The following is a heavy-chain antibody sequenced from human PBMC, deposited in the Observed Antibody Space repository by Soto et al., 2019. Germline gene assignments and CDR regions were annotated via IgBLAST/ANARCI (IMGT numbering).Heavy chain of an antibody. V-gene: IGHV1-3*01. CDR3: ARDPSGSYSRLDY. D-gene: IGHD1-26*01. J-gene: IGHJ4*02. Sequence: QVQLVQSGAEVKTPGASVKVSCKASGYTFTSYTMHWVRQAPGQRLEWMGWINAGNGNTKYSQKFQGRVTITRDTSASTAYMELSSLRSEDTAVYYCARDPSGSYSRLDYWGQGTLVTVSS. CDR1: GYTFTSYT. CDR2: INAGNGNT.